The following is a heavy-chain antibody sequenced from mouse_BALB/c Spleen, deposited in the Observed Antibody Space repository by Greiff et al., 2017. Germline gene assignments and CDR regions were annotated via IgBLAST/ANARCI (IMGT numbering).Heavy chain of an antibody. Sequence: VQRVESGAELVRPGTSVKVSCKASGYAFTNYLIEWVKQRPGQGLEWIGVINPGSGGTNYNEKFKGKATLTADKSSSTAYMQLSSLTSDDSAVYFCARSDYYGSYWYFDVWGAGTTVTVSS. CDR2: INPGSGGT. V-gene: IGHV1-54*01. J-gene: IGHJ1*01. CDR1: GYAFTNYL. D-gene: IGHD1-1*01. CDR3: ARSDYYGSYWYFDV.